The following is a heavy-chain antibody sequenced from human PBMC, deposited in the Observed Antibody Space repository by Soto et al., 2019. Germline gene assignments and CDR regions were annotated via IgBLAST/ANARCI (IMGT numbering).Heavy chain of an antibody. CDR3: AKSSVDYDTSSAL. J-gene: IGHJ5*02. CDR1: GFTFNNYA. V-gene: IGHV3-23*01. D-gene: IGHD3-10*01. Sequence: EIQLLESGGGLVQPGGSLRVSCAASGFTFNNYAMSWVRQAPGKGLDWVSSIDGSGYNTYYADSVKGRFTISRDNSKNTLYLQINSLRAEDTAIYYCAKSSVDYDTSSALWGPGTLVAVSS. CDR2: IDGSGYNT.